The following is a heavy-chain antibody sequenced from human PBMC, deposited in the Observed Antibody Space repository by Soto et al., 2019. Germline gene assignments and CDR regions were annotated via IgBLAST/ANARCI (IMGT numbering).Heavy chain of an antibody. Sequence: QVQLVQSGAEVKKPGASVKVSCKASGYTFTSYAMHWVRQAPGQRLEWMGWINAGNGNTKYSQKFQGRVTITRDTSASTADMELSSLRSEDTAVYYCARRAVVVDYWGQGTLVTVSS. CDR2: INAGNGNT. J-gene: IGHJ4*02. D-gene: IGHD2-15*01. V-gene: IGHV1-3*01. CDR1: GYTFTSYA. CDR3: ARRAVVVDY.